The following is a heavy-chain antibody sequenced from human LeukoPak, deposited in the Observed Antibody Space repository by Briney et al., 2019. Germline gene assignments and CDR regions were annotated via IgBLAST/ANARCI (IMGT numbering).Heavy chain of an antibody. CDR3: ARGSVYYQYGMDV. CDR1: GYTFTGYY. J-gene: IGHJ6*02. CDR2: INPNSGGT. Sequence: GALVKVSCKAAGYTFTGYYMHWVRQAPGQGLEWVGRINPNSGGTNYAQKFQGRVTMTRDTSISTAYMELSRLRSDDTAVYYCARGSVYYQYGMDVWGQGTTVTVSS. V-gene: IGHV1-2*06.